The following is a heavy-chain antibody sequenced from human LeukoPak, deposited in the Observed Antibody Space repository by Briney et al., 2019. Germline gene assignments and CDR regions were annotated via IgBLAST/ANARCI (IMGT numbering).Heavy chain of an antibody. CDR2: FDPEDGET. CDR1: GYTLTELS. V-gene: IGHV1-24*01. Sequence: EASVKVSCKVSGYTLTELSMHWVRQAPGKGLEWMGGFDPEDGETIYAQKFQGRVTMTEDTSTDTAYMELSSLRSEDTAVYYRATAHCSSTSCYIEFWFDPWGQGTLVTVSS. J-gene: IGHJ5*02. CDR3: ATAHCSSTSCYIEFWFDP. D-gene: IGHD2-2*02.